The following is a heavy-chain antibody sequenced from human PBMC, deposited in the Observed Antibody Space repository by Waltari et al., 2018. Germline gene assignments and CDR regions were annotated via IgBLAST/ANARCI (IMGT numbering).Heavy chain of an antibody. D-gene: IGHD4-17*01. CDR1: GCTFSSYT. CDR3: ARAGTVTTPGGMDV. Sequence: QVQLVQSGAEVQKPGSSVNVSCKASGCTFSSYTIRWVRPAPGQGLEWMGRIIPIRGIANYAQKFQGRVTITADKSTSTAYMELSSLRSEDTAVYYCARAGTVTTPGGMDVWGQGTTVTVSS. V-gene: IGHV1-69*02. J-gene: IGHJ6*02. CDR2: IIPIRGIA.